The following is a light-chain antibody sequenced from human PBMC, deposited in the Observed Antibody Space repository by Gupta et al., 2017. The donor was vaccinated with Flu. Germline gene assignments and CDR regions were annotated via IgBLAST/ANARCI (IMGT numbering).Light chain of an antibody. Sequence: ESVITQSLDSLSVSLGRTATPNCKSSQSVLYSYDNKNYLSWYQQKPGQSPKLLISWASTRESGVPDSFSGSGSGTDFTLTISSLQAEDVALYYCQQYYSSPWTFGQGTKVEIK. CDR2: WAS. CDR1: QSVLYSYDNKNY. CDR3: QQYYSSPWT. V-gene: IGKV4-1*01. J-gene: IGKJ1*01.